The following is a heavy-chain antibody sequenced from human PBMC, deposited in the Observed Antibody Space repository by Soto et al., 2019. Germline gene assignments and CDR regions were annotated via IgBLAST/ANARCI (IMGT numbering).Heavy chain of an antibody. J-gene: IGHJ5*02. CDR3: ARDPGHGFDP. D-gene: IGHD2-8*01. CDR1: GFTFSSYW. V-gene: IGHV3-74*01. CDR2: SSSDGRST. Sequence: EVQLVESGGGLVQSGGSLRLSCAASGFTFSSYWMHWVRQVPGKGLVWVSRSSSDGRSTSYADSVKGRFTISRDNAKNTLYLQMNSLTAEDTAVYYCARDPGHGFDPWGQGTLVTVSS.